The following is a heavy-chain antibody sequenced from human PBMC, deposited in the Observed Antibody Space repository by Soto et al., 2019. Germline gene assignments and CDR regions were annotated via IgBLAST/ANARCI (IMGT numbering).Heavy chain of an antibody. CDR2: IAWDSNKK. Sequence: ELQMVESGGGLVQPGRSLRLSCAASGFTFDDYAMHWVRQAPGKGLEWVSGIAWDSNKKHYADSVKGRFTISRDNAKTSLYLQMASLRPEDTAFYYCAKANRFSLSLQGDWFDPWGQGTLVTVSS. J-gene: IGHJ5*02. CDR3: AKANRFSLSLQGDWFDP. CDR1: GFTFDDYA. V-gene: IGHV3-9*01. D-gene: IGHD3-16*01.